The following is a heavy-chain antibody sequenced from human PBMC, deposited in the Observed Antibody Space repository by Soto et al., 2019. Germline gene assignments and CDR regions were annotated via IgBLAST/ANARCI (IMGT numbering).Heavy chain of an antibody. J-gene: IGHJ6*03. CDR3: ARWVRYSGCDYIPSDYYMDV. Sequence: PSDTLSLTCAVYGGSFSVYYWSWIRQPPGKGLEWIGEINHSGSTNYNPSLKSRVTISVDTSKNQFSLKLSSVTAADTAVYYCARWVRYSGCDYIPSDYYMDVWGKGTTVTVSS. CDR2: INHSGST. V-gene: IGHV4-34*01. D-gene: IGHD5-12*01. CDR1: GGSFSVYY.